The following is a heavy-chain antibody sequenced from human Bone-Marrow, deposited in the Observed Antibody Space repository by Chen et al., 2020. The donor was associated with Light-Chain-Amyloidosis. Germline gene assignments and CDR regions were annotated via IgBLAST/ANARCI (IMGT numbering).Heavy chain of an antibody. CDR1: GFTFSSYG. CDR3: AGSPAGHDAFDI. V-gene: IGHV3-33*01. J-gene: IGHJ3*02. Sequence: QVQLVESGGGVVQPGRSLRLSCAASGFTFSSYGMHWVRQAPGKGLEWVAVIWYDGSNKYYADSVKGRFTISRDNSKNTLYPQMNSLRAEDTAVYYCAGSPAGHDAFDIWGQGTMVTVSS. CDR2: IWYDGSNK. D-gene: IGHD3-10*01.